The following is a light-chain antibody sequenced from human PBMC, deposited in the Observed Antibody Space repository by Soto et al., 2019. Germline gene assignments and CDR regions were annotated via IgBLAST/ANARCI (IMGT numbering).Light chain of an antibody. CDR1: QSVNSLF. CDR3: QQYGSSLSIT. J-gene: IGKJ5*01. CDR2: GTT. V-gene: IGKV3-20*01. Sequence: EIVLTQSPGTLSLSPGERATLSCRASQSVNSLFFGWHQQKPGQAPRLLIYGTTNRAAGIPDRFSGSGSRTDFTLTISRLEPEDFAVYYCQQYGSSLSITFGQGTRLEN.